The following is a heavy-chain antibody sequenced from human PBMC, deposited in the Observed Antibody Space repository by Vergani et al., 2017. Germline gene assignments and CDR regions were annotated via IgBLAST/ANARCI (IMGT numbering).Heavy chain of an antibody. Sequence: QVQLQESGPGLVKPSETLSLTCTVSGGSISSYYWSWIRQPPGKGLEWIGYIYYSGSTNYNPSLKSRVTISVDTSKNQFSLKLSSVTAADTAVYYCAAYCGGDCYPVDYWGQGTLVTVSS. D-gene: IGHD2-21*02. J-gene: IGHJ4*02. CDR1: GGSISSYY. CDR2: IYYSGST. CDR3: AAYCGGDCYPVDY. V-gene: IGHV4-59*12.